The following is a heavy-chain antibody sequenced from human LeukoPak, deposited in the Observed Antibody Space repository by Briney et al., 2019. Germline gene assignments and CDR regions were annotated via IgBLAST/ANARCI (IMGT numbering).Heavy chain of an antibody. CDR1: GYTFTSYG. Sequence: ASVKVSCKASGYTFTSYGISWVRQAPGQGLEWMGWISAYNGNTNYAQKLQGRVTMTTDTSTSTAYMELRSLRSDDTAVYYCARDLEIVGATRAPSYYYYGMDVWGQGTTVTASS. J-gene: IGHJ6*02. CDR3: ARDLEIVGATRAPSYYYYGMDV. D-gene: IGHD1-26*01. CDR2: ISAYNGNT. V-gene: IGHV1-18*01.